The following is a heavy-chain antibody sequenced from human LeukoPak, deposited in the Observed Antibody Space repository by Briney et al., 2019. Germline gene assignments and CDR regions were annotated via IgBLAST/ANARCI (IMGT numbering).Heavy chain of an antibody. CDR2: INPSGGST. Sequence: GASVKVSCKASGYTFTSYYMHWVRQAPGQGLEWMGIINPSGGSTNYAQKFQGRVTMTRDTSTSTVYMELSSLRSDDTAVYYCARGEEVVRDWYDTSSHRTLDYWGQGTLVTVSS. CDR1: GYTFTSYY. CDR3: ARGEEVVRDWYDTSSHRTLDY. D-gene: IGHD3-22*01. V-gene: IGHV1-46*01. J-gene: IGHJ4*02.